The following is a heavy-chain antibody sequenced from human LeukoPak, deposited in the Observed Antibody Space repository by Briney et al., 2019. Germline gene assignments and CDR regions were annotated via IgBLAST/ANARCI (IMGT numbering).Heavy chain of an antibody. D-gene: IGHD3-3*01. Sequence: SETLSLTCAVYGGSFSGYYWSWIRQPPGKGLEWIGEINHSGSTNYNPSLKSRVTISVDTSKNHSSLKLSSVTAADTAVYYCARPYYDFWRVSYYYMDVWGKGTTVTVSS. V-gene: IGHV4-34*01. CDR2: INHSGST. CDR1: GGSFSGYY. J-gene: IGHJ6*03. CDR3: ARPYYDFWRVSYYYMDV.